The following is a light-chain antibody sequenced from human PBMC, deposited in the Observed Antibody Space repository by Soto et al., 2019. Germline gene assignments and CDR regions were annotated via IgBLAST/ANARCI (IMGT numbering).Light chain of an antibody. CDR2: DVS. CDR1: QSISNW. Sequence: DIQMTHSPSTLSASVGDRVTITLLASQSISNWLAWYQQKPGKAPTLLIYDVSRLETGVPSRFSGSGSGTEFTLSISSLQSEDFAVYYCQQRSKWLTFGGGTKVDI. V-gene: IGKV1-5*01. J-gene: IGKJ4*01. CDR3: QQRSKWLT.